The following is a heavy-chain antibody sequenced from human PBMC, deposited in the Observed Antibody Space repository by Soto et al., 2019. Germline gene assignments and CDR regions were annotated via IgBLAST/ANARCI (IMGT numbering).Heavy chain of an antibody. V-gene: IGHV4-39*01. CDR2: IYYSGST. D-gene: IGHD4-17*01. J-gene: IGHJ6*03. CDR3: ASYYGDYYYYYYMDV. Sequence: RQPPGKGLEWIGSIYYSGSTYYNPSLKSRVTISVDTSKNQFSLKLSSVTAADTAVYYCASYYGDYYYYYYMDVWGKRTTVTVSS.